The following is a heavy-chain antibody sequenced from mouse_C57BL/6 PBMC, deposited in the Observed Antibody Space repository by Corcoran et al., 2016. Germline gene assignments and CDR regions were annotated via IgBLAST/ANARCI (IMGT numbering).Heavy chain of an antibody. CDR1: GYTFTDYY. V-gene: IGHV1-26*01. Sequence: EVQLQQSGPELVKPGASVKISCKASGYTFTDYYINWVKQSHGKSLEWIGDINPNNGGTSYNQKFKGKATLTVDKSSSTAYMELRSLTSEDSAVYYCARPCYGMDYWGQGTSVTVSS. CDR2: INPNNGGT. J-gene: IGHJ4*01. CDR3: ARPCYGMDY.